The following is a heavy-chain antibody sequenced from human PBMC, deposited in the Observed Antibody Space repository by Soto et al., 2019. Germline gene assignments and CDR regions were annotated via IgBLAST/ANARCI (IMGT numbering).Heavy chain of an antibody. CDR2: IGGSGGST. J-gene: IGHJ6*02. Sequence: EVQLLESGGGLVQPGGSLRLSCAASGFTFSTYAMRWVRQAPGKGLVWVSAIGGSGGSTYYADSVKGRFTISRDNSKNTLYMQMNILRAEDTAIYYCAKGLDVWGQGTTVTVSS. CDR3: AKGLDV. CDR1: GFTFSTYA. V-gene: IGHV3-23*01.